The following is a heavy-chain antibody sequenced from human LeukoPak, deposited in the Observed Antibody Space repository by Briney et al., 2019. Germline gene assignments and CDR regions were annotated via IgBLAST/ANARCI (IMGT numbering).Heavy chain of an antibody. CDR2: ISAYNGNT. CDR3: ASWDGSGSFDY. D-gene: IGHD3-10*01. Sequence: ASVKVSCKASGYTFTSYGISWVRQAPGQGLEWMGWISAYNGNTNYAQKLQGRVTMTTDTSTSTAHMELSRLRSDDTAVYYCASWDGSGSFDYWGQGTLVTVSS. J-gene: IGHJ4*02. CDR1: GYTFTSYG. V-gene: IGHV1-18*01.